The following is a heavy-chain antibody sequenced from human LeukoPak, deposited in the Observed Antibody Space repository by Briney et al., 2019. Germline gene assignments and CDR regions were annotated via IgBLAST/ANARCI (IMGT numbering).Heavy chain of an antibody. CDR3: ARGRYYYDSSGSLDAFDI. V-gene: IGHV1-46*01. Sequence: GASVKVSCKASGYTFTSYYMHWVRQAPGQGLEWMGIINPSGGSTSYAQKFQGRVTMTRDTSTGTVYMELSSLRSEDTAVYYCARGRYYYDSSGSLDAFDIWGQGTMVTVSS. D-gene: IGHD3-22*01. CDR2: INPSGGST. CDR1: GYTFTSYY. J-gene: IGHJ3*02.